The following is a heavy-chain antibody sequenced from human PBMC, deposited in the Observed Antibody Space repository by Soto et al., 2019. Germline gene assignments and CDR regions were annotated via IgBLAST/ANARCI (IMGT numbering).Heavy chain of an antibody. V-gene: IGHV3-33*01. Sequence: GGSLRLSCAASGFTFSSYGMHWVRQAPGKGLEWVAVIWYDGSNKYYADSVKGRFTISRDNSKNTLYLQMNSLRAEDTAVYYCARVGRLPEHSGSPFDPWGQGTLVTVSS. CDR3: ARVGRLPEHSGSPFDP. D-gene: IGHD3-10*01. CDR2: IWYDGSNK. J-gene: IGHJ5*02. CDR1: GFTFSSYG.